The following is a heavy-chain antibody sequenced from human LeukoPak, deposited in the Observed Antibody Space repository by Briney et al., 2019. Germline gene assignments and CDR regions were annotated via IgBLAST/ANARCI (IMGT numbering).Heavy chain of an antibody. CDR3: AKEYYDFWSGYYGTDY. J-gene: IGHJ4*02. Sequence: GGSLRLSCAASGFTFSSYAMSWVRQAPGKGLEWVSAISGSGGSTYYADSVKGRFTISRDNSKNTLYLQMNSLRAEDTAVYYCAKEYYDFWSGYYGTDYWGQGTLVTVPS. D-gene: IGHD3-3*01. V-gene: IGHV3-23*01. CDR1: GFTFSSYA. CDR2: ISGSGGST.